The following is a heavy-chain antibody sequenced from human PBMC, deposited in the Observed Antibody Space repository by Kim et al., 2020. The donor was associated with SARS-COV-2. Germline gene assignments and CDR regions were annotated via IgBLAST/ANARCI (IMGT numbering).Heavy chain of an antibody. Sequence: ASVKVSCKTSAGTFDSYGIAWVRQARGQGLEWMGRIIPLLGVAIYARDMQGRVTITADKSTSTAYMELSSLRSVDTAVYYCARVPCSGGHCYSGEYYEYWGQGTLVTVSS. CDR1: AGTFDSYG. J-gene: IGHJ4*02. D-gene: IGHD2-21*01. CDR2: IIPLLGVA. CDR3: ARVPCSGGHCYSGEYYEY. V-gene: IGHV1-69*04.